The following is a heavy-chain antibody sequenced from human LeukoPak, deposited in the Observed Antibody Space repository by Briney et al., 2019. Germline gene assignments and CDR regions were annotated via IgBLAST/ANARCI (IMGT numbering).Heavy chain of an antibody. CDR1: GFTVSSNY. Sequence: GGSPRLSCAASGFTVSSNYMSWVRQAPGKGLEWVSVIYSGGSTYYADSVKGRFTISRDNSKNTLYLQMNSLRAEDTAVYYCARDRGYDAFDTWGQGTMVTVSS. D-gene: IGHD6-25*01. V-gene: IGHV3-53*01. J-gene: IGHJ3*02. CDR3: ARDRGYDAFDT. CDR2: IYSGGST.